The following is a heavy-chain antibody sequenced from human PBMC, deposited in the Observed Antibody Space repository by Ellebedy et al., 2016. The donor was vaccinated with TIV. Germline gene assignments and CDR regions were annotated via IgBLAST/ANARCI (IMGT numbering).Heavy chain of an antibody. CDR3: ARAGRFGLSLYSSTLHDY. CDR2: ISAYNGNT. Sequence: AASVKVSCKASGYTFTSYGISWVRQAPGQGLEWMGWISAYNGNTNYAQKLQGRVIMTTDTSTSTAYMELRSLRSDDTAVYYCARAGRFGLSLYSSTLHDYWGQGTLVTVSS. V-gene: IGHV1-18*01. D-gene: IGHD6-13*01. J-gene: IGHJ4*02. CDR1: GYTFTSYG.